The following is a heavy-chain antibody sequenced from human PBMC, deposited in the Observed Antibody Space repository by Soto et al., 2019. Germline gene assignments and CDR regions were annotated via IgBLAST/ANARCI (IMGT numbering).Heavy chain of an antibody. V-gene: IGHV3-23*01. Sequence: PGGSLRLSCAASGFSFTNFAMSWVRRAPGKGLEWVAGIGASGDITWYADSVKGRLSISRDNSKNTLYLQLNSLRFEDTAVYYCAKDDFTDRGDDYFDYWGPGTLVTVSS. CDR3: AKDDFTDRGDDYFDY. CDR1: GFSFTNFA. CDR2: IGASGDIT. D-gene: IGHD2-21*02. J-gene: IGHJ4*02.